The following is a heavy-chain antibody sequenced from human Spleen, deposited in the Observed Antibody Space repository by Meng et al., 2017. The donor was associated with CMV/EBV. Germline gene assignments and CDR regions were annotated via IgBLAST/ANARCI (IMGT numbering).Heavy chain of an antibody. J-gene: IGHJ6*02. D-gene: IGHD2-2*01. CDR3: ARGFPRSSTRIYYYYYYGMDV. Sequence: GESLKISCAASGFTFSSYRMSWVRQAPGKGLEWVANIKQDGSEKYYVDSVKGRFTISRDNAKNSLYLQMNSLRAEDTAVYYCARGFPRSSTRIYYYYYYGMDVWGQGTTVTVSS. CDR1: GFTFSSYR. CDR2: IKQDGSEK. V-gene: IGHV3-7*01.